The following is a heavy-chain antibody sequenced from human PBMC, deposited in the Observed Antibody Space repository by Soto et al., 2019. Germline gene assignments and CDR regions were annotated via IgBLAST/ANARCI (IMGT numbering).Heavy chain of an antibody. V-gene: IGHV3-21*01. CDR1: GFTFSSYS. CDR3: ARDGLYYDFWSGYLYNWFDP. Sequence: EVQLVESGGGLVKPGGSLRLSCAASGFTFSSYSMNWVRQAPGKGLEWVSSISSSSSYIYYADSVKGRFTISRDNAKNSLYLQMNSLRAEDTAVYYCARDGLYYDFWSGYLYNWFDPWGQGTLVTVSS. J-gene: IGHJ5*02. D-gene: IGHD3-3*01. CDR2: ISSSSSYI.